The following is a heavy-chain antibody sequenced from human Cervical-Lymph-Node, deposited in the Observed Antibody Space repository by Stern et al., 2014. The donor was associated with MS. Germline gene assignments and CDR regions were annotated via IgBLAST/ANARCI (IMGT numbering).Heavy chain of an antibody. CDR3: ARIPAAGTTGDAFDI. CDR2: IDWDDDK. V-gene: IGHV2-70*01. J-gene: IGHJ3*02. D-gene: IGHD6-13*01. CDR1: GFSLSTSGMC. Sequence: QVTLRESGPALVKPTQTLTLTCTFSGFSLSTSGMCVIWIRQPPGKALEWLGLIDWDDDKYYSTSLKTRLTISKDTSKNQVVLTMTNMDPVDTATYYCARIPAAGTTGDAFDIWGQGTMVTVSS.